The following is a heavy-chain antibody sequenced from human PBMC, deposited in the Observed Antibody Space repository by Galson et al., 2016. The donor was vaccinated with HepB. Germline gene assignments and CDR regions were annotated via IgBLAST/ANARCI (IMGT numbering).Heavy chain of an antibody. CDR3: ANLASLRGSSGWYDRFFEF. CDR1: RFTFSSFD. CDR2: ISGSGGST. D-gene: IGHD6-13*01. V-gene: IGHV3-23*01. J-gene: IGHJ4*02. Sequence: SLRLSCAASRFTFSSFDMSWVRQPPGKGLEWLSSISGSGGSTYYADYVKGRFTISRDNSKNTLFLQMNSRRAEDTAVYYCANLASLRGSSGWYDRFFEFWGQGTLVTVSS.